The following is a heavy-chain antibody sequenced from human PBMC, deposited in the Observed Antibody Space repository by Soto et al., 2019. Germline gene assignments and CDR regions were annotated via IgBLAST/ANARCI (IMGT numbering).Heavy chain of an antibody. D-gene: IGHD4-17*01. CDR3: ATSPAVTQLHYFDY. CDR1: GGSISSGGYY. V-gene: IGHV4-31*03. J-gene: IGHJ4*02. CDR2: IYYSGST. Sequence: QVQLQESGPGLVKPSQTLSLTCTVSGGSISSGGYYWSWIRQHPGKGLEWIGYIYYSGSTYYNPSLKSRVTISVDTSKNQFSLKLSSVTAADTAVYYCATSPAVTQLHYFDYWGQGTLVTVSS.